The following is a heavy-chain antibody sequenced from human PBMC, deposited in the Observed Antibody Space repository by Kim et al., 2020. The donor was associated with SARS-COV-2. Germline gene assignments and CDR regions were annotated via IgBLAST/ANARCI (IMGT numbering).Heavy chain of an antibody. D-gene: IGHD3-10*01. J-gene: IGHJ4*02. CDR2: IYSGGSST. CDR1: GFTFSSYA. V-gene: IGHV3-23*03. Sequence: GGSLRLSCAASGFTFSSYAMSWVRQAPGKGLEWVSVIYSGGSSTYYADSVKGRFTISRDNSKNTLYLQMNSLRAEDTAVYYCAKDYYGTGWYFDYWGQGTLVTVSS. CDR3: AKDYYGTGWYFDY.